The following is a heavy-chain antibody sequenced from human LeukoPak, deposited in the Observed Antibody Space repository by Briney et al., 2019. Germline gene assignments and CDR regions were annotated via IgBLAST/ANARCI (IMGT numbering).Heavy chain of an antibody. D-gene: IGHD3-10*01. CDR3: ARVVFGSGSPMVWFDP. V-gene: IGHV4-59*01. CDR2: IYYSGST. CDR1: GGSISSYY. Sequence: LETLSLTCTVSGGSISSYYWSWIRQPPGKGLEWIGYIYYSGSTNYNPSLKSRVTISVDTSKNQFSLKLSSVTAADTAVYYRARVVFGSGSPMVWFDPWGQGTLVTVSS. J-gene: IGHJ5*02.